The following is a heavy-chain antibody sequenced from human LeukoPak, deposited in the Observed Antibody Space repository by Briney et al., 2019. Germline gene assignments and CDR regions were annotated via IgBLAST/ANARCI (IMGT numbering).Heavy chain of an antibody. CDR3: ASSYDRSGYYYPDF. V-gene: IGHV1-46*01. CDR1: GYTFTSYY. D-gene: IGHD3-22*01. Sequence: ASVKVSCKASGYTFTSYYITWVRQAPGQGLEWMGIINPRGGDTNYAQKFQGRVTMTSDTSTNTVYMELSSLRSEDTAIYYCASSYDRSGYYYPDFWGQGALVTVSS. CDR2: INPRGGDT. J-gene: IGHJ4*02.